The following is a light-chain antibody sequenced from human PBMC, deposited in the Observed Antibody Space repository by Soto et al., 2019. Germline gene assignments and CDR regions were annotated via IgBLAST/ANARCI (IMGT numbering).Light chain of an antibody. Sequence: EIVLTQSPGTLSLSPGEGATLSCRASQGVSNNYLAWYQQKPGQAPRLLIYDASNRATGVPVRFSGSGSGTDFTLTISSLEPEDFAVYYCQQRNDWRRGTFGQGTRLEIK. J-gene: IGKJ5*01. V-gene: IGKV3D-11*01. CDR1: QGVSNNY. CDR2: DAS. CDR3: QQRNDWRRGT.